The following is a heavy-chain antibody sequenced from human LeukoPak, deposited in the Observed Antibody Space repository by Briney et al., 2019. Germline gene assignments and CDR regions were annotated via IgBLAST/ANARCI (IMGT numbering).Heavy chain of an antibody. CDR1: GYSISSGYY. V-gene: IGHV4-38-2*01. CDR3: ARRKRWLQFSFDP. CDR2: IYHSGST. D-gene: IGHD5-24*01. J-gene: IGHJ5*02. Sequence: SETLSLTCAVAGYSISSGYYWGWIRQPPGKGLEWIGSIYHSGSTYYNPSLKSRVTISVDTSKNQFSLKLSSVTAADTAVYYCARRKRWLQFSFDPWGQGTLVTVSS.